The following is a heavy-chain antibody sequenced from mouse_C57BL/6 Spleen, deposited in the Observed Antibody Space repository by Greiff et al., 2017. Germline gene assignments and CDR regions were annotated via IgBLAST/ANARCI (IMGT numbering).Heavy chain of an antibody. CDR2: INPGSGGT. CDR3: AREGDSSGFDY. J-gene: IGHJ2*01. D-gene: IGHD3-2*02. CDR1: GYAFTNYL. Sequence: VQLQQSGAELVRPGTSVKVSCKASGYAFTNYLIEWVKQRPGQGLEWIGVINPGSGGTNYNEKFKGKATLTADKSSSTAYMQLSSLTSEDSAVYFCAREGDSSGFDYWGQGPTLTVSS. V-gene: IGHV1-54*01.